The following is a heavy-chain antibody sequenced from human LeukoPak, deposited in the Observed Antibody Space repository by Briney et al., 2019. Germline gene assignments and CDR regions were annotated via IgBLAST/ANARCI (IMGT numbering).Heavy chain of an antibody. CDR3: AKVRAPSGWFNSDS. D-gene: IGHD6-19*01. Sequence: GGSLRLSCAASGFTFSGCWMTWVRRAPGKGLEWVANIKEDGSKKNYVDSVKGRFTIFRDNAKNSLYLQMNSLRAEDTAVYYCAKVRAPSGWFNSDSWGQGTLVTVSS. CDR2: IKEDGSKK. V-gene: IGHV3-7*03. J-gene: IGHJ4*02. CDR1: GFTFSGCW.